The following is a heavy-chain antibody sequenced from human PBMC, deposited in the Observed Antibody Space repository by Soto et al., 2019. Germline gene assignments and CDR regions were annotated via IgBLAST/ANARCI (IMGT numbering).Heavy chain of an antibody. J-gene: IGHJ4*02. CDR3: ARVRYCSGGSCYFSLDY. CDR1: GDSISAYS. V-gene: IGHV4-59*01. D-gene: IGHD2-15*01. CDR2: IHYNGNT. Sequence: SETLSLTCTVSGDSISAYSWSWVRQPPGKGLEWIGNIHYNGNTKYNPSLKSRVSMSVDTSKDQFSLKLSSVAAADTAVYYCARVRYCSGGSCYFSLDYWGQGTLVTVSS.